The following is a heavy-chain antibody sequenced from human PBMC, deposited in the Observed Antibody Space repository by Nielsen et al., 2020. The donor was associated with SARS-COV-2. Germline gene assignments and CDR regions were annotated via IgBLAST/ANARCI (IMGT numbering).Heavy chain of an antibody. CDR3: AKDGVGIHVATARYYYYGMDV. J-gene: IGHJ6*02. CDR2: ISYDGSNK. V-gene: IGHV3-30*18. D-gene: IGHD5-12*01. Sequence: GESLKISCAASGFTFSSYGMHWVRQAPGKGLEWVVVISYDGSNKYYADSVKGRFTISRDNSKNTLYLQMNSLRAEDTAVYYCAKDGVGIHVATARYYYYGMDVWGQGTTVTVSS. CDR1: GFTFSSYG.